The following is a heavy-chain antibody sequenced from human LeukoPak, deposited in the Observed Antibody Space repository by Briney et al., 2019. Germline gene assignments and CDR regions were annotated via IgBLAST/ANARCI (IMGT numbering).Heavy chain of an antibody. CDR2: IYTSGST. CDR3: ARSYGYSSSWYGSDWFDP. Sequence: SETLSLTCTVSGGSISSGSYYWSWIRQPAGKGLEWIGRIYTSGSTNYNPSLKSRVTISVDTSKNQFSLKLSSVTAADTAVYFCARSYGYSSSWYGSDWFDPWGQGTLVTVSS. V-gene: IGHV4-61*02. CDR1: GGSISSGSYY. J-gene: IGHJ5*02. D-gene: IGHD6-13*01.